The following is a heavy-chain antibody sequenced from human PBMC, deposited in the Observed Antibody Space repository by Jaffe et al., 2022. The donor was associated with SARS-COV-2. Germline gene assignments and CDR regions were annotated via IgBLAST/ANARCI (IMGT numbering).Heavy chain of an antibody. J-gene: IGHJ4*02. V-gene: IGHV3-9*01. CDR2: ISWNSGSI. Sequence: EVQLVESGGGLVQPGRSLRLSCAASGFTFDDYAMHWVRQAPGKGLEWVSGISWNSGSIGYADSVKGRFTISRDNAKNSLYLQMNSLRAEDTALYYCAKDIGIASAGIDYWGQGTLVTVSS. D-gene: IGHD6-19*01. CDR1: GFTFDDYA. CDR3: AKDIGIASAGIDY.